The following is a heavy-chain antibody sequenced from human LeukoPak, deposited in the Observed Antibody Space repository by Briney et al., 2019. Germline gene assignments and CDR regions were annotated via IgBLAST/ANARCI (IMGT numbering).Heavy chain of an antibody. CDR1: GYTFTTYG. V-gene: IGHV1-18*01. J-gene: IGHJ1*01. CDR3: ARASVVAAGTRYFLH. CDR2: ISAYSGHT. Sequence: ASVKVSCKASGYTFTTYGISWVRQAPGQGLEWMGWISAYSGHTNYAQKFQGGVTMTTDTSTSTAYMELGSLRSDDTAVYYCARASVVAAGTRYFLHWGQGTLVTVSS. D-gene: IGHD6-13*01.